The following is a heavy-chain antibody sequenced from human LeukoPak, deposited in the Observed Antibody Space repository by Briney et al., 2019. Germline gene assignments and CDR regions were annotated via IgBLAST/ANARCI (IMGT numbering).Heavy chain of an antibody. CDR1: GGSISSSSYY. CDR2: IYYSGST. CDR3: ATQSLSIAAAGTTKRFDP. J-gene: IGHJ5*02. D-gene: IGHD6-13*01. Sequence: SETLSLTCTVSGGSISSSSYYWGWIRQPPGKGLVWIGSIYYSGSTYYNTSLKSRVTISVDTSKNQFSLKLSSVTAADTAVYYCATQSLSIAAAGTTKRFDPWGQGTLVTVSS. V-gene: IGHV4-39*01.